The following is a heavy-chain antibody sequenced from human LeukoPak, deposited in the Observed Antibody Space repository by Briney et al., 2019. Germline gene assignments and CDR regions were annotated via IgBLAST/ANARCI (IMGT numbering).Heavy chain of an antibody. J-gene: IGHJ4*02. D-gene: IGHD3-10*01. V-gene: IGHV3-11*04. CDR3: ARALWLGEGFFDY. CDR2: IGSSGSTI. CDR1: GFIFSDYY. Sequence: GGSLRLSCAACGFIFSDYYMTWIRQAPGKGLEWISHIGSSGSTIYYADSMKGRFTISRDNTKKSLYLQMNSLRAEDTAVYYCARALWLGEGFFDYWGQGTPVTVSS.